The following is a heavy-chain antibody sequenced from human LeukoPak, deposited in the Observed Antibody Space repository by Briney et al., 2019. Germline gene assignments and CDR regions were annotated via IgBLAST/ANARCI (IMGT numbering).Heavy chain of an antibody. CDR3: ARGLKESYYYDSSAQEAEFDY. Sequence: ASVKVSCKASGCTFSSYAISWVRQAPGQGLEWMGGIIPIFGTANYAQKFQGRVTITADKSTSTAYMELSSLRSEDTAVYYCARGLKESYYYDSSAQEAEFDYWGQGTLVTVSS. CDR2: IIPIFGTA. V-gene: IGHV1-69*06. CDR1: GCTFSSYA. J-gene: IGHJ4*02. D-gene: IGHD3-22*01.